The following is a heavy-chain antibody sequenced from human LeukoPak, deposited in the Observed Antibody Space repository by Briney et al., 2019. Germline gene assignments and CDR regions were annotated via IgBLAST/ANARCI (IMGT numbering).Heavy chain of an antibody. CDR3: ARASSGWYWRDAFDI. V-gene: IGHV3-74*01. J-gene: IGHJ3*02. D-gene: IGHD6-19*01. Sequence: GGSLRLSCAASGFTFSSYWMSWVRQAPGKGLVWVSRINSDGSSTSYADSVKGRFTISRDNAKNTLYLQMNSLRAEDTAVYYCARASSGWYWRDAFDIWGQGTMVTVSS. CDR2: INSDGSST. CDR1: GFTFSSYW.